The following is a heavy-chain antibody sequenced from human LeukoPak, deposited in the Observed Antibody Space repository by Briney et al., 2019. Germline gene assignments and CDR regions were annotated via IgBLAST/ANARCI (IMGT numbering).Heavy chain of an antibody. J-gene: IGHJ2*01. CDR3: ATLTRGIAAAVARWYFDL. CDR1: GGTFSSYA. CDR2: IIPIFGTA. V-gene: IGHV1-69*05. D-gene: IGHD6-13*01. Sequence: GASVKVSCKASGGTFSSYAISWVRQAPGQGLEWMGGIIPIFGTANYAQKFQGRVTITTDESTSTAYMELSSLRSEDTAVYYCATLTRGIAAAVARWYFDLWGRGTLVTVSS.